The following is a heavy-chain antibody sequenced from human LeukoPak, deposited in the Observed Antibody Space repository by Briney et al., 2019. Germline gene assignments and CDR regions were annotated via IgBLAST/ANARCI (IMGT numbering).Heavy chain of an antibody. CDR3: AREGIAAFSD. CDR1: GYTFTNYA. J-gene: IGHJ4*02. V-gene: IGHV1-2*02. CDR2: INPNSGGT. Sequence: ASVKVSCKDSGYTFTNYAIHWVRQAPGQRLEWMGWINPNSGGTNYAQKFQGRVTMTRDTSISTAYMELSRLRSDDTAVYYCAREGIAAFSDWGQGTLVTVSS. D-gene: IGHD6-13*01.